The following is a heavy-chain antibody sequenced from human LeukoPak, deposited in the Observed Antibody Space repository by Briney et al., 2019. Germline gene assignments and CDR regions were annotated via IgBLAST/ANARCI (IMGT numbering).Heavy chain of an antibody. Sequence: GGSLRLSCAVSGFSVGSSGMSWVRQAPGKGLEWISAISLNGETTYYADSVKGRFTISRDNSKNTLYLQMNSLRAEDTAAYYCAKDSGAFMITFGGVIVPPFYFDYWGQGTLVTVSS. CDR2: ISLNGETT. D-gene: IGHD3-16*02. CDR3: AKDSGAFMITFGGVIVPPFYFDY. V-gene: IGHV3-23*01. J-gene: IGHJ4*02. CDR1: GFSVGSSG.